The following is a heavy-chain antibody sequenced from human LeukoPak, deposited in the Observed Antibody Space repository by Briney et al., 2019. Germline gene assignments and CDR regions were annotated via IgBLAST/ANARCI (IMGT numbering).Heavy chain of an antibody. CDR1: GGTFSSYA. V-gene: IGHV1-69*04. J-gene: IGHJ3*02. D-gene: IGHD3-10*01. Sequence: ASVKVSCKASGGTFSSYAISWVRQAPGQGLEWMGRIVPILGITNYAQKFQGRVTITADKFTSTAYMELSSLRSEDTAVYYCARDIRLTEASDLWFGEIRDAFEIWGQGTMVTVSS. CDR2: IVPILGIT. CDR3: ARDIRLTEASDLWFGEIRDAFEI.